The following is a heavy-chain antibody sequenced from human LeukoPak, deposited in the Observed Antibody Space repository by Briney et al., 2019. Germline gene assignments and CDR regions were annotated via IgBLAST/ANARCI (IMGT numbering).Heavy chain of an antibody. D-gene: IGHD2-21*02. CDR2: IKNKTDGGTT. J-gene: IGHJ4*02. Sequence: GGSLRISCAASGFTFSKAWMSWVRQAPGKGLEGVGRIKNKTDGGTTDYAAPVKGRFTISRDDSKNTLYLQMNSLKTEDTAVYYCTTDPGAYCGGDCFPFDYWGQGTLVTVSS. V-gene: IGHV3-15*01. CDR3: TTDPGAYCGGDCFPFDY. CDR1: GFTFSKAW.